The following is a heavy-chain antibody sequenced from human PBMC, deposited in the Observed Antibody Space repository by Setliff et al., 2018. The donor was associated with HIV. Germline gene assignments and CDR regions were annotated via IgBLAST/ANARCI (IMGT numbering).Heavy chain of an antibody. CDR2: IFHTGST. Sequence: SETLSLTCTVSGGSISSDYYFWGWVRQPPGKGLEWIGNIFHTGSTYYNPSLNSRLPISLDTSKNQFSLSLTSVTAADTAVYFCARPRVGDDAFNIWSQGTLVTVSS. V-gene: IGHV4-39*01. CDR3: ARPRVGDDAFNI. CDR1: GGSISSDYYF. J-gene: IGHJ3*02.